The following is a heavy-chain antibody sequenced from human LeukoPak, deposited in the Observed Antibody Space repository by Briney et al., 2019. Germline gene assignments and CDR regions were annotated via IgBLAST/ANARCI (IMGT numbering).Heavy chain of an antibody. J-gene: IGHJ6*02. D-gene: IGHD1-26*01. CDR1: GSTFTNHW. V-gene: IGHV5-51*01. CDR3: ARGGAVGNSPYSMDV. CDR2: IFPDDSDT. Sequence: NHGESLQISCKASGSTFTNHWIAWVRQLPGKGLAGMGIIFPDDSDTRYSPSFEGQVSISAAKSTGTAYLQWSSLEASDTATYYCARGGAVGNSPYSMDVWGQGTRVTVSS.